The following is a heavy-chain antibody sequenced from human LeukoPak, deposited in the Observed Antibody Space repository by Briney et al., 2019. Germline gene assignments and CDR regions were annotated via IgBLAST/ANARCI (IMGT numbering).Heavy chain of an antibody. J-gene: IGHJ4*02. V-gene: IGHV3-21*01. CDR1: GFTFSSYS. Sequence: GGSLRLSCAASGFTFSSYSMNWVRQAPGKGLEWVSSISSSSSYIYYADSVKGRFTISRDNAKNSLYLQMNSLRAEDTAVYSCARPPPATTVVTPGDYWGQGTLVTVSS. CDR2: ISSSSSYI. D-gene: IGHD4-23*01. CDR3: ARPPPATTVVTPGDY.